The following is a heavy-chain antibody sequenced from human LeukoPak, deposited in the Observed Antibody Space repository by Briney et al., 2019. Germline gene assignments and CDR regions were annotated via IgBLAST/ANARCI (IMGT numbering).Heavy chain of an antibody. CDR3: ARDGIVATTKANYYCYMDV. D-gene: IGHD5-12*01. Sequence: GGSLRLSCAASGFTFSSYWMSWVRQAPGKGLEWVANIKQDGSEKYYVDSVKGRFTISRDNAKNSLYLQMNSLRAEDTAVYYCARDGIVATTKANYYCYMDVWGKGTTVTISS. CDR1: GFTFSSYW. CDR2: IKQDGSEK. J-gene: IGHJ6*03. V-gene: IGHV3-7*01.